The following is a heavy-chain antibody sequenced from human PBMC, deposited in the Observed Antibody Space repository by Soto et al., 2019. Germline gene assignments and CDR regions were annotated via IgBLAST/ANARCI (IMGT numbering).Heavy chain of an antibody. J-gene: IGHJ6*02. CDR2: IIPIFGTA. CDR3: ASFGDPEMATMKPYYYYYCGMDV. Sequence: SVKVSCKASGGTFSSFAISWVRHAPGQGLEWMGGIIPIFGTANYAQKFQGRVTVTADESTSTAYMELSSLRSEDTAVYYCASFGDPEMATMKPYYYYYCGMDVWGQGTTVTVSS. V-gene: IGHV1-69*13. D-gene: IGHD3-3*01. CDR1: GGTFSSFA.